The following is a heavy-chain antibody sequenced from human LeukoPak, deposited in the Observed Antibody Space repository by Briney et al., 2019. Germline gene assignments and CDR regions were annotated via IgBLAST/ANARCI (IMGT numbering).Heavy chain of an antibody. CDR2: IYHTGSS. V-gene: IGHV4-4*02. D-gene: IGHD4-17*01. CDR1: GGSIGSSDW. Sequence: PSGTLSLTCAVSGGSIGSSDWWSWVRQPPGKGLEWIGEIYHTGSSNYNPSLKSRVTMSVDKSKNQFSLILSSVTAADTAIYYCARGLMTTGRSNYDCWGQGILVTVSS. CDR3: ARGLMTTGRSNYDC. J-gene: IGHJ4*02.